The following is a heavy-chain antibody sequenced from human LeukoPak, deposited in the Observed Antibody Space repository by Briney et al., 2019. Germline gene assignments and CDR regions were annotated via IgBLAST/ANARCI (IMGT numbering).Heavy chain of an antibody. J-gene: IGHJ3*02. Sequence: SETLSLTCTVSGGSISSGGYYWSWIRQRPGKGLEWIGYIYYSGSTYYNPSLKSRVTISVDTSKNQFSLKLSSVTAADTAVYYCARGDGDYYDSSGYSHDAFDIWGQGQWSPSLQ. V-gene: IGHV4-31*03. CDR3: ARGDGDYYDSSGYSHDAFDI. CDR2: IYYSGST. D-gene: IGHD3-22*01. CDR1: GGSISSGGYY.